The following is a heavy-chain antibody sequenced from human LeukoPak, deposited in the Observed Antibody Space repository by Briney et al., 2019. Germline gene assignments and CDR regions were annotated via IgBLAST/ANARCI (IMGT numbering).Heavy chain of an antibody. CDR2: ISSSSSYI. V-gene: IGHV3-21*01. D-gene: IGHD3-10*01. CDR1: GFTFNFYS. Sequence: GGSLRLSCAGSGFTFNFYSMNWARQAPGKGLEWVSSISSSSSYIYYADSVKGRFTISRDNAKNSLYLQMNSLRAEDTAVYYCARNRAKFDYWGQGTLVTVSS. J-gene: IGHJ4*02. CDR3: ARNRAKFDY.